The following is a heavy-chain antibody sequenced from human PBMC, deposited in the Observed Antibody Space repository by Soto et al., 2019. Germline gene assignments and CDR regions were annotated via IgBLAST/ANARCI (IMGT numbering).Heavy chain of an antibody. CDR1: GFTFSDYA. Sequence: QVHVVESGGGVVQPGRSLRLSCAVSGFTFSDYAMHWVRQAPGKGLEWVAAISYDGGSTYYADSVKGRFTFSRDNSNYMMYLQLNILRPEAKALYSCVRVSDYQMLNYGMDVWGQGTTVIVSS. V-gene: IGHV3-30-3*01. D-gene: IGHD3-9*01. J-gene: IGHJ6*02. CDR2: ISYDGGST. CDR3: VRVSDYQMLNYGMDV.